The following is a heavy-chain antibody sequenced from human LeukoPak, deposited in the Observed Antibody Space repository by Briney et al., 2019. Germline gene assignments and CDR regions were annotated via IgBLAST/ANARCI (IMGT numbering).Heavy chain of an antibody. Sequence: GASVKVSCKASGYTFTGYYMHWVRQAPGQGPEWMGWINPNSGGTNYAQKFQGRVTMTRDTSISTAYMELSRLRSEDTAVYYCARDRPYYYYMDVWGKGTTVTISS. J-gene: IGHJ6*03. CDR1: GYTFTGYY. CDR3: ARDRPYYYYMDV. CDR2: INPNSGGT. V-gene: IGHV1-2*02.